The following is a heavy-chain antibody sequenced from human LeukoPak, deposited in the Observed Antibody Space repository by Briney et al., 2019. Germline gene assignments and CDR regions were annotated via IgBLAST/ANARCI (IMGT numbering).Heavy chain of an antibody. Sequence: QPGGSLRLSCAASGFTFSSYGMHWVRQAPGKGLEWVAFTRYDGSNKYYADSVKGRFTISRDNSKNTLYLQMDSLRVEDTAVYYCAKDRSYSGYEPLDYWGQGTLVTVSS. V-gene: IGHV3-30*02. J-gene: IGHJ4*02. CDR3: AKDRSYSGYEPLDY. D-gene: IGHD5-12*01. CDR2: TRYDGSNK. CDR1: GFTFSSYG.